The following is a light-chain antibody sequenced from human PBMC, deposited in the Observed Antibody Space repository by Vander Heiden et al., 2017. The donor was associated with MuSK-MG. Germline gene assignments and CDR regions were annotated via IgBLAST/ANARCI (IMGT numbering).Light chain of an antibody. Sequence: QSVLTQPPSASGTPGQRVTISCSGSSSNIGSNYVYWYQQLPGTAPKRRSERKNQRPSGVPDRFSGSKSGTSASREIRGLRSEDEAEDDCAEWADSLSVWVFGGGTKLTVL. CDR3: AEWADSLSVWV. CDR2: RKN. CDR1: SSNIGSNY. V-gene: IGLV1-47*01. J-gene: IGLJ3*02.